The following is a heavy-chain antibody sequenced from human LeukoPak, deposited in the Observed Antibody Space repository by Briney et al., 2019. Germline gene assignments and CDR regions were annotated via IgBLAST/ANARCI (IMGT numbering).Heavy chain of an antibody. CDR1: GYDFSTYG. V-gene: IGHV1-18*01. CDR2: ISAYNGNT. D-gene: IGHD4-11*01. Sequence: ASVTVSCRTSGYDFSTYGITWVRQAPGQGLEYMGWISAYNGNTNYAQKLQGRVTMTTDTSTSTAYMELRSLRSDDTAVYYCARYLGTTALDYWGQGTLVTVSS. CDR3: ARYLGTTALDY. J-gene: IGHJ4*02.